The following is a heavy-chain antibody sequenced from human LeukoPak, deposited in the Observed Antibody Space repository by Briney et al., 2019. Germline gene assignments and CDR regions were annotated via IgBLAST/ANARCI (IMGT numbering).Heavy chain of an antibody. CDR1: GFTLSTYG. CDR2: RWNDGSNK. D-gene: IGHD6-13*01. J-gene: IGHJ4*02. Sequence: GGSLRLSCVASGFTLSTYGMYWVRQAPGKGLEWVAGRWNDGSNKHYADSVQGRFTISRDNSKNTLNLQMNSLRAEDTAVHYCAKDLSSSWFEGLDNWGQGTLVTVSS. CDR3: AKDLSSSWFEGLDN. V-gene: IGHV3-33*06.